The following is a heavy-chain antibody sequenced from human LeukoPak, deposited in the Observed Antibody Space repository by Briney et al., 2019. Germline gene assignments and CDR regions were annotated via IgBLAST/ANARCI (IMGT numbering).Heavy chain of an antibody. CDR3: ARDPLRGFDF. Sequence: SETLSLTCTVSTYSISRGHYWGWIRQPPGKGLAWIGNIYHSGSTSYSPSLKGRVTISVDTSKNQFSLNLSSLTAADTAVYFCARDPLRGFDFWGQGTLVTVSS. CDR2: IYHSGST. CDR1: TYSISRGHY. J-gene: IGHJ4*02. V-gene: IGHV4-38-2*02.